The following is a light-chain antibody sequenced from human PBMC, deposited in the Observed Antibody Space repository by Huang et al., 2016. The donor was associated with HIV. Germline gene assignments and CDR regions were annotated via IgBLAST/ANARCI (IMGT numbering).Light chain of an antibody. V-gene: IGKV2D-29*01. CDR1: QSLLLSGDGRTY. CDR3: MQGVQLPLVT. J-gene: IGKJ5*01. Sequence: DIVVTYTPLPPSVTPVQPFSLSCKSSQSLLLSGDGRTYLYWYLQKSGQPPQVLIYDASIRFPRVPDRFSGSGTGTDFTLKISRVEAEDVGVYYCMQGVQLPLVTFGQGTRLEIK. CDR2: DAS.